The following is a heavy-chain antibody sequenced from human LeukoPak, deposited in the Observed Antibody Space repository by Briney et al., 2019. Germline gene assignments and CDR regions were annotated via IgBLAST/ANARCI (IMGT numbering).Heavy chain of an antibody. D-gene: IGHD5-12*01. J-gene: IGHJ3*02. CDR1: GFTFSTYS. V-gene: IGHV3-48*04. CDR2: INGDSNTI. CDR3: ATDSGYNTFDI. Sequence: GGSLRLSCAASGFTFSTYSMIWVRQAPGKGLEWLSYINGDSNTIYYADSVKGRFTISRDNAKNSLYLDMNSLRAEDTAVYYCATDSGYNTFDIWGQGTMVTVSS.